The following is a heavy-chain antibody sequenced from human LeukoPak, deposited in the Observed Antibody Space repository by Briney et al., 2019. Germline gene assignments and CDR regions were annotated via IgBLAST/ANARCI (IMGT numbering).Heavy chain of an antibody. CDR1: GYTFTSYG. CDR3: GRSMDSSTSRLIEY. CDR2: ISTYKGNT. D-gene: IGHD6-6*01. J-gene: IGHJ4*02. Sequence: ASVKVSCKASGYTFTSYGISWVRQAPGQGLEWMGWISTYKGNTNYAQKVQGGVTVTTDTSTSTVYMELRSLRSDDTAVYYCGRSMDSSTSRLIEYWGQGTLVTVSS. V-gene: IGHV1-18*01.